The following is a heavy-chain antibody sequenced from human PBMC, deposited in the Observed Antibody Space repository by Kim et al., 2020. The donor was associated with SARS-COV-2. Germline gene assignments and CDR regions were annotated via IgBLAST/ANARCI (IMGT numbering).Heavy chain of an antibody. CDR2: ILPMVDIP. CDR3: SRGGQVAIDGRVSLTPFD. V-gene: IGHV1-69*04. CDR1: GGTFSNYA. Sequence: SVKVSCKASGGTFSNYAVNWVRQAPGQGLEWMGRILPMVDIPNYARNFQGRLTTTADKSTSTAYMELTGLTSADTAVYYCSRGGQVAIDGRVSLTPFD. D-gene: IGHD2-15*01. J-gene: IGHJ5*02.